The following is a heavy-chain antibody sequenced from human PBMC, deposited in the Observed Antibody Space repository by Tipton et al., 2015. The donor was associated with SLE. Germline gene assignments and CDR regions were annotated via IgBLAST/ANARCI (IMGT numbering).Heavy chain of an antibody. CDR3: ARGPIEGYYYYYMDV. V-gene: IGHV4-59*01. Sequence: LRLSCTVSGGSISSYYWSWIRQPPGKGLEWIGYIYYSGSTNYNPSLKSRVTISVDTSKNQFSLKLSSVTAADTAVYYCARGPIEGYYYYYMDVWGKGTTVTVSS. D-gene: IGHD1-26*01. CDR2: IYYSGST. J-gene: IGHJ6*03. CDR1: GGSISSYY.